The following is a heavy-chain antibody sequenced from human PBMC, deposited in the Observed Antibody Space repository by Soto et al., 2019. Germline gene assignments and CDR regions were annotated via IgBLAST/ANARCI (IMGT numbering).Heavy chain of an antibody. V-gene: IGHV3-33*01. CDR2: FYYDGSTK. J-gene: IGHJ4*02. Sequence: QVQLVESGGGVVQPGRSLRLSCAASGFTFSSYGMHWVRQAPGKGLEWVAVFYYDGSTKYYADSVKGRFNISRDNSKNTLYLQMNSLRAEDTAVYYCGRGMGGYSEGPGYWGQGTLVTVSS. CDR3: GRGMGGYSEGPGY. CDR1: GFTFSSYG. D-gene: IGHD5-12*01.